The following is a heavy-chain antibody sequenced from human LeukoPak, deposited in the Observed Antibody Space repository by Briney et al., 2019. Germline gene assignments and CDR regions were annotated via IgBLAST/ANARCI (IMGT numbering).Heavy chain of an antibody. CDR2: MNPNSGNT. V-gene: IGHV1-8*03. Sequence: ASVKVSCKASGYTFTSYDINWVRQATGQGLEWMGWMNPNSGNTGYAQKFQGRVTITRNTSISTAYMELSSLRSEDTAVYYCARVTVGATFYYYMDVWGKGTTVTVSS. CDR1: GYTFTSYD. J-gene: IGHJ6*03. CDR3: ARVTVGATFYYYMDV. D-gene: IGHD1-26*01.